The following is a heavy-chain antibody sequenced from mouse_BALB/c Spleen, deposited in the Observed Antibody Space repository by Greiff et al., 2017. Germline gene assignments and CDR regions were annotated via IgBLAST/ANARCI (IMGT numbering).Heavy chain of an antibody. V-gene: IGHV5-17*02. Sequence: EVQRVESGGGLVQPGGSRKLSCAASGFTFSSFGMHWVRQAPEKGLEWVAYISSGSSTIYYADTVKGRFTISRDNPKNTLFLQMTSLRSEDTAMYYCAREAMIKRFAMDYWGQGTSVTVSS. CDR1: GFTFSSFG. J-gene: IGHJ4*01. CDR2: ISSGSSTI. CDR3: AREAMIKRFAMDY. D-gene: IGHD2-4*01.